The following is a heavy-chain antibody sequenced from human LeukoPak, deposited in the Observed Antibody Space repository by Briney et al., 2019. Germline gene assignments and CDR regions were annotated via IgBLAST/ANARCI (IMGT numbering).Heavy chain of an antibody. CDR2: ISYDGSSK. V-gene: IGHV3-30-3*02. CDR3: AKNLISIKALIPWDY. CDR1: GFTFSSHA. Sequence: GSLRLSCAASGFTFSSHAMHWVRQAPGKGLEWVAVISYDGSSKYYADSVKGRFTISRDNSKNTLYLQMNSLRAEDTAVYYCAKNLISIKALIPWDYRGQGTLVTVSS. J-gene: IGHJ4*02.